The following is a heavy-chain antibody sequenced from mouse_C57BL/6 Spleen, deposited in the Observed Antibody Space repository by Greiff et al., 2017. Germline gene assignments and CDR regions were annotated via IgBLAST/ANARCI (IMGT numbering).Heavy chain of an antibody. D-gene: IGHD1-3*01. CDR2: IYPSDSET. V-gene: IGHV1-61*01. J-gene: IGHJ1*03. CDR3: ARRYNGWYFDV. CDR1: GYTFTSYW. Sequence: QVQLQQPGAELVRPGSSVKLSCKASGYTFTSYWMDWVKQRPGQGLEWIGNIYPSDSETHYNQKFKDKATLTVDKSSSTAYMQLSSLTSEDSAVYYCARRYNGWYFDVWGTGTTVTVSS.